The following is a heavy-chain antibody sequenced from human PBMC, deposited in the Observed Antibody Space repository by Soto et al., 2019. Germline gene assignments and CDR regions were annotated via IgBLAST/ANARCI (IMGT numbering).Heavy chain of an antibody. CDR1: GDSFSNFA. J-gene: IGHJ5*02. CDR2: IMPILGTA. D-gene: IGHD2-15*01. CDR3: ARERVSKPGRGWLDP. Sequence: QVQLVQSGAEVKKPASSVKVSCKASGDSFSNFAISWVRQAPGQGPEWMGGIMPILGTADNAQKFQDRITITADESTSTAHMELSSLRSEDTAMYYCARERVSKPGRGWLDPWGQRTFVIVSA. V-gene: IGHV1-69*01.